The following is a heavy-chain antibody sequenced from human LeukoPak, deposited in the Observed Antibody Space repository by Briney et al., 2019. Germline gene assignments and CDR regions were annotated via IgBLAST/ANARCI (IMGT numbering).Heavy chain of an antibody. J-gene: IGHJ3*02. Sequence: SETLSLTCTVSGASITNYYWNWIRQPPGKGLEWIGYISYRGSTNYNPSLKSRVTISVDMSKNQFSLNLSSVTAADTAVYYCARPSIPSAAASALDIWGQGTMVTVSS. CDR1: GASITNYY. CDR3: ARPSIPSAAASALDI. D-gene: IGHD2-2*01. V-gene: IGHV4-59*01. CDR2: ISYRGST.